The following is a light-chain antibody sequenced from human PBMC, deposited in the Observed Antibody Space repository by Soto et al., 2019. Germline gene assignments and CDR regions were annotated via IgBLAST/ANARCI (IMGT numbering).Light chain of an antibody. CDR2: DVS. J-gene: IGLJ3*02. Sequence: QSALTQPRSVSGSPGQSVTISCTGTSSDVGGYTYVSWYQQHPGKAPKPMIYDVSKRPSGVPDRFSGSKSGNPPSLTTPGLRGGDEADYYCCSYAGSYSGVFGGGTKLTVL. CDR3: CSYAGSYSGV. V-gene: IGLV2-11*01. CDR1: SSDVGGYTY.